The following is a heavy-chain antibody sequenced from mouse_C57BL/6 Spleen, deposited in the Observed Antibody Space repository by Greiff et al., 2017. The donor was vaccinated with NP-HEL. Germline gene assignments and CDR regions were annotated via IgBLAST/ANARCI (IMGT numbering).Heavy chain of an antibody. J-gene: IGHJ2*01. CDR1: GFTFSSYG. CDR3: ARHFITTVVAEGYFDY. D-gene: IGHD1-1*01. Sequence: EVKLVESGGDLVKPGGSLKLSCAASGFTFSSYGMSWVRQTPDKRLEWVATISSGGSYTYYPDSVKGRFTISRDNAKNTLYLQMSSLKSEDTAMYYCARHFITTVVAEGYFDYWGQGTTLTVSS. V-gene: IGHV5-6*01. CDR2: ISSGGSYT.